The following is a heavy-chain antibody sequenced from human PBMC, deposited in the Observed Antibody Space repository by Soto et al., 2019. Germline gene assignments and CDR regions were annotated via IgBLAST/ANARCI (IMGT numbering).Heavy chain of an antibody. V-gene: IGHV2-5*02. J-gene: IGHJ4*02. CDR3: PQRQRAVYFDY. CDR1: GFSLSTSGVG. Sequence: QITLKESGPTLVKPTQTLTLTCTFSGFSLSTSGVGVGWIRQPPGKALEWLALIYWDDDKRYSPSLKSRLTIPKHTPKTQVPLKIPNMAREKTPKFYCPQRQRAVYFDYGGRGTRV. CDR2: IYWDDDK.